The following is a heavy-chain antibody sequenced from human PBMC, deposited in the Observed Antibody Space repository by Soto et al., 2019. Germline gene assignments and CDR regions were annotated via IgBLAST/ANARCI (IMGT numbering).Heavy chain of an antibody. J-gene: IGHJ6*03. CDR3: ARAPCGSSTSCSTYYYYYMDV. V-gene: IGHV1-69*02. Sequence: QVQLVQSGAEVKKPGSSVKVSCKASGGTFSSYTISWVRQAPGQGLEWMGRIIPILGIANYAQKFQGRVTITADKSTSTAYMELSSLRSEDTALYYCARAPCGSSTSCSTYYYYYMDVWGKGTTVTVSS. D-gene: IGHD2-2*01. CDR2: IIPILGIA. CDR1: GGTFSSYT.